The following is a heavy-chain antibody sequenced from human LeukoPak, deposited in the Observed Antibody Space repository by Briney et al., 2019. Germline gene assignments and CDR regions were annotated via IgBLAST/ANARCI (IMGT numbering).Heavy chain of an antibody. CDR1: GGSISSGGYS. J-gene: IGHJ4*02. Sequence: PSQTLSLTCAVSGGSISSGGYSWSWIRQPPGKGLEWIGYIYHSGSTYYNPSLKSRVTISVDTSKNQFSLKLSSVTAADTAVYYCARGLGLAVAGIDYWGQGTLVTVSS. V-gene: IGHV4-30-2*01. CDR2: IYHSGST. CDR3: ARGLGLAVAGIDY. D-gene: IGHD6-19*01.